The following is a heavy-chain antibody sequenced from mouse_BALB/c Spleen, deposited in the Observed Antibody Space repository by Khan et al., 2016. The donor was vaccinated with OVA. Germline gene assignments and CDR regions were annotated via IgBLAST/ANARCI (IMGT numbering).Heavy chain of an antibody. CDR3: ARRRGLYDCDRFAY. CDR1: GFTFSDYY. D-gene: IGHD2-4*01. J-gene: IGHJ3*01. V-gene: IGHV5-12*02. Sequence: EVELVESGGGLVQPGGSLKLSCATSGFTFSDYYMYWVRQPPEKRLEWVAYISNGGGSTYYPDTVKGRFTISRDNAKNTLYLPLSRLKSDDTAMYYCARRRGLYDCDRFAYWGQGTLVTVSA. CDR2: ISNGGGST.